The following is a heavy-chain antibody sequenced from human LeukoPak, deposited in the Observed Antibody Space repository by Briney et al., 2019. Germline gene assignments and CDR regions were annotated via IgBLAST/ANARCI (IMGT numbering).Heavy chain of an antibody. CDR1: GFTFSSYA. CDR3: ARGYYYDSSGHDPNFDY. D-gene: IGHD3-22*01. J-gene: IGHJ4*02. V-gene: IGHV3-48*03. Sequence: GGSLRLSCAASGFTFSSYAMSWVRQAPGKGLEWVSYISSSGSTIYYADSVKGRFTISRDNAKNSLYLQMNSLRAEDTAVYYCARGYYYDSSGHDPNFDYWGQGTLVTVSS. CDR2: ISSSGSTI.